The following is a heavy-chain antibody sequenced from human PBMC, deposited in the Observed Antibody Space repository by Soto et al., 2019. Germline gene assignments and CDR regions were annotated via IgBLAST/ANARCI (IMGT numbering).Heavy chain of an antibody. CDR1: GYSFTGYY. J-gene: IGHJ4*02. V-gene: IGHV1-2*02. Sequence: HEHLVQSGAEVKRPGASLKVSCKASGYSFTGYYIHWVRQAPGQGLGWMGWINPDSGATNYAQNFQGRVTLTSDTSISTASMVLTRLTSDDTAVYYWARGDYGTCGYPCAYVDYVGQGTLVIVSS. CDR2: INPDSGAT. CDR3: ARGDYGTCGYPCAYVDY. D-gene: IGHD3-22*01.